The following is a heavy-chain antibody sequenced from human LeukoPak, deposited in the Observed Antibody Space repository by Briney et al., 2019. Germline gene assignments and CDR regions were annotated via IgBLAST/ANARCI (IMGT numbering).Heavy chain of an antibody. J-gene: IGHJ6*04. CDR2: ISYDGSNK. CDR3: ARAAPKYCSGGSCYGMDV. D-gene: IGHD2-15*01. Sequence: GGSLRLSCAASGFTFSSYSMNWVRQAPGKGLEWVAVISYDGSNKYYADSVKGRFTISRDNSKNTLYLQMNSLRAEDTAVYYCARAAPKYCSGGSCYGMDVWGKGTTVTVSS. V-gene: IGHV3-30*03. CDR1: GFTFSSYS.